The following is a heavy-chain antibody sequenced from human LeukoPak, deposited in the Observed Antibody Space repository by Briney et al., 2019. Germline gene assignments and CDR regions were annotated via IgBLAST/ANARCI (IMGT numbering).Heavy chain of an antibody. V-gene: IGHV3-7*01. CDR3: AREVVVAARINWFDS. D-gene: IGHD2-15*01. CDR2: IKQDGSEK. CDR1: GLTFSSYW. J-gene: IGHJ5*01. Sequence: SGGSLRLSCAASGLTFSSYWMSWVRQAPGKGLEWVANIKQDGSEKYYVDSVKGRFTTSRDNAKNSLYLEMNSLRAEDTAVYFCAREVVVAARINWFDSWGQGTLVTVSS.